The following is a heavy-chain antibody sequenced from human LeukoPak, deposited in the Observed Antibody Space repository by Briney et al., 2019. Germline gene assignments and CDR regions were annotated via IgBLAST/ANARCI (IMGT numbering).Heavy chain of an antibody. Sequence: GGSLRLSCAASGFTFSTYGMHWVRQAPGKGLDWVAFIRYDGSNKYYADSVKGRFTISRDNSKNTVYLQMNSLRAEDTAVYYCAAPGVSAATYYFDYWGQGTLVTVSS. CDR1: GFTFSTYG. CDR3: AAPGVSAATYYFDY. J-gene: IGHJ4*02. V-gene: IGHV3-30*02. D-gene: IGHD2-2*01. CDR2: IRYDGSNK.